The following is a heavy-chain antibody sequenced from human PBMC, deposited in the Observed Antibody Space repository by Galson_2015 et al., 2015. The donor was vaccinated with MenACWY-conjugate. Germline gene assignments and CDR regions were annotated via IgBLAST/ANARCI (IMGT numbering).Heavy chain of an antibody. D-gene: IGHD3-22*01. CDR3: ARVRKSLFNYSYLSAYFSDGLDN. J-gene: IGHJ4*02. CDR1: GFTYSTYW. CDR2: ISSSSQYI. Sequence: SLRLSCAASGFTYSTYWMHWVRQAPGKGLVWVASISSSSQYIYYADAVRGRFTISRDNAKMSLYLQMNSLRAEDTAIYYCARVRKSLFNYSYLSAYFSDGLDNWGQGTRVAVSS. V-gene: IGHV3-21*01.